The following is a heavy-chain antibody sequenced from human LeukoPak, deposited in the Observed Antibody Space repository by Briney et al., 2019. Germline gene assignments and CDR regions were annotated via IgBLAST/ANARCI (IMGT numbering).Heavy chain of an antibody. J-gene: IGHJ4*02. CDR2: ISSDGTNK. D-gene: IGHD2-2*01. CDR1: RFTFRNYA. Sequence: GGSLRLSCAASRFTFRNYAMHWVRQAPGKGLEWVAVISSDGTNKYYADSVKGRFTISRDNSKNTLYLQMNSLRAEDTAVYYCAKDRESYYCSSTNCYLDYWGQGTLVTVSS. V-gene: IGHV3-30*04. CDR3: AKDRESYYCSSTNCYLDY.